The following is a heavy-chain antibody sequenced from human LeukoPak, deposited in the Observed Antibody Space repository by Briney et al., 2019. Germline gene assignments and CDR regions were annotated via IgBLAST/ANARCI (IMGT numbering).Heavy chain of an antibody. CDR3: ARDRRYCSSTSCYPNWFDP. D-gene: IGHD2-2*01. CDR1: GYTFTGYY. J-gene: IGHJ5*02. Sequence: ASVKVSCKASGYTFTGYYVHWVRQAPRQGLGWMGWINPNSGGTNYAQKFQGRVTMTRDTSTSTAYMELSRLRSDDTAVYYCARDRRYCSSTSCYPNWFDPWGQGTLVTVSS. CDR2: INPNSGGT. V-gene: IGHV1-2*02.